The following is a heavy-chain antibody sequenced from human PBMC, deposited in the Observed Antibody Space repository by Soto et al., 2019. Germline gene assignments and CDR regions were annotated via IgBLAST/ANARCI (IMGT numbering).Heavy chain of an antibody. CDR1: GFDFNRFT. J-gene: IGHJ4*02. CDR2: IRGDGTDI. CDR3: AKERDCGGVCFYFDF. V-gene: IGHV3-43*01. Sequence: EVQLVQSGGRVVPPGGSLRISCAASGFDFNRFTMHWVRQTPERGLEWVSYIRGDGTDIRYADSVRGRFTISRDNTKNSLYLQMYSLKNEDTALYYCAKERDCGGVCFYFDFWGQGALVTVSS. D-gene: IGHD2-21*01.